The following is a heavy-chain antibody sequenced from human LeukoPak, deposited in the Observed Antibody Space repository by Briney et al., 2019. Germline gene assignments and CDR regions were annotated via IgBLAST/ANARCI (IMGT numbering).Heavy chain of an antibody. V-gene: IGHV3-7*05. CDR3: TRDAGIDV. CDR1: GFTFSNYW. J-gene: IGHJ6*02. CDR2: IKQDGSKK. Sequence: GGSLRLSCAASGFTFSNYWMTWVGHAPGKGLEWVANIKQDGSKKYYVDSVKGRFTISRDNVKDSLYLQMSSLRDEDTALYYCTRDAGIDVWGQGTTVTVSS.